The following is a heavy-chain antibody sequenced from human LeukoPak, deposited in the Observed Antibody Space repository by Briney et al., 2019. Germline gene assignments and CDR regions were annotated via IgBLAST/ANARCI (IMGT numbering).Heavy chain of an antibody. CDR1: GFTFSSYE. CDR3: ARAVLRRYRPSDYYGMDV. D-gene: IGHD3-16*02. V-gene: IGHV3-48*03. Sequence: GGSLRLSCAASGFTFSSYEMNWVRQAPGKGLEWVSYISSSGSTIYYADSVKGRFTISRDNAKNSLYLQMNSLRAEDTAVYYCARAVLRRYRPSDYYGMDVWGKGTTVTVSS. CDR2: ISSSGSTI. J-gene: IGHJ6*04.